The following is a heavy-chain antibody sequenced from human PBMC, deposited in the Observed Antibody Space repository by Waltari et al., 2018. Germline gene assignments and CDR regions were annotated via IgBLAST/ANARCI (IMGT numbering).Heavy chain of an antibody. CDR1: GFTFTTYP. CDR3: ASDMWSVGP. CDR2: VDSYETSK. J-gene: IGHJ5*02. Sequence: EVQLVESGGGLVQPGGSLRLYCITAGFTFTTYPMHWVRQAPGKGLEWVSRVDSYETSKTYADSVKGRFTISRDNAKNTVYLQMNSLKAEDTAIYFCASDMWSVGPLGQGTPVTVSS. V-gene: IGHV3-74*03. D-gene: IGHD3-3*01.